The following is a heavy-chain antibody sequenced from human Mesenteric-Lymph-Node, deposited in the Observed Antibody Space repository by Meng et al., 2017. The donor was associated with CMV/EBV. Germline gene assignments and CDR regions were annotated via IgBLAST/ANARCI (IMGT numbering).Heavy chain of an antibody. V-gene: IGHV3-7*01. D-gene: IGHD2-2*01. CDR2: IDHGGSAT. CDR1: GFTLSNNW. J-gene: IGHJ4*02. Sequence: GESLKISCAASGFTLSNNWMSWVRQAPGKGLEWVANIDHGGSATHYVDSVKGRFTASSDNAKNSLYLQMESLRAEDTAVYYCATSLTYCSSSNCYRAFDNWGQGTLVTVSS. CDR3: ATSLTYCSSSNCYRAFDN.